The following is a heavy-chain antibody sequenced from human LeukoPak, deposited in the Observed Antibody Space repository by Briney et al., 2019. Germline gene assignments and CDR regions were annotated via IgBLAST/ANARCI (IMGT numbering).Heavy chain of an antibody. V-gene: IGHV1-69*13. CDR1: GGTFSSYA. CDR2: IIPIFGTA. J-gene: IGHJ4*02. D-gene: IGHD3-16*02. CDR3: ARDPIRGDRYNFDF. Sequence: ASVKVSCKASGGTFSSYAISWVRQAPGQGLEWMGGIIPIFGTANYAQKFQGRITITADESTSTAYMELSSLRAEDTAVYYCARDPIRGDRYNFDFWGQGTLVTVST.